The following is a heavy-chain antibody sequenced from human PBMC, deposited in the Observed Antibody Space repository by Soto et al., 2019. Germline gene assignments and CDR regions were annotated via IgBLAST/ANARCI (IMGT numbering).Heavy chain of an antibody. V-gene: IGHV4-59*08. CDR2: IHYSGST. CDR1: GGSISSYY. CDR3: ARRWGRTFDY. Sequence: SETLSLTCTVSGGSISSYYWSWIRQPPGEGLEWIGYIHYSGSTNYNPSLKSRVTISVDTSKNQFSLKLSSVTAADTAVYYCARRWGRTFDYWGQGTLVTVSS. J-gene: IGHJ4*02. D-gene: IGHD1-26*01.